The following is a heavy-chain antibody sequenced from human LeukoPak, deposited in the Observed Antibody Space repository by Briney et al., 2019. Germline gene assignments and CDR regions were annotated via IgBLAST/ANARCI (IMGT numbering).Heavy chain of an antibody. CDR2: ISSSSRYI. J-gene: IGHJ5*02. Sequence: GGSLRLSCAASGFTFSSYSMNWVRQAPGKGLEGVSSISSSSRYIYYADSVKGRFTISRDNAKNSLYLQMNSLTAEDTAVYYCARTSIAVAGIFAFAPWSQGTLVTASS. CDR1: GFTFSSYS. CDR3: ARTSIAVAGIFAFAP. V-gene: IGHV3-21*01. D-gene: IGHD6-19*01.